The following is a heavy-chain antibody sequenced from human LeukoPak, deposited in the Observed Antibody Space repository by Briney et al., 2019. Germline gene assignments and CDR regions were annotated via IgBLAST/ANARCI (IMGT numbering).Heavy chain of an antibody. Sequence: ASVKVSCKASGYTFTSYGFSWVRQAPGQGLEWMGWISAYNGNTNYAQKLQGRVTMTTDTSTSTGYMELRSLRSDDTAVYYCARDIKYGDLDYWGQGTQVTVSS. CDR3: ARDIKYGDLDY. D-gene: IGHD7-27*01. J-gene: IGHJ4*02. CDR1: GYTFTSYG. V-gene: IGHV1-18*01. CDR2: ISAYNGNT.